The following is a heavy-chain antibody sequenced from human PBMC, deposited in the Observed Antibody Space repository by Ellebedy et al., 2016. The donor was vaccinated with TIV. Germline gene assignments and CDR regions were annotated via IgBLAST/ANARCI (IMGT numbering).Heavy chain of an antibody. J-gene: IGHJ4*02. CDR2: ISTYNGDT. V-gene: IGHV1-18*01. Sequence: AASVKVSCKPSGYTFNTYAISWVRQTPGQGLEWMGRISTYNGDTDYAQKFQGRVTMTTDTSTSTAYMELRSLRSDDTALYYCAREHCAGDCYPPDYWGQGTLVTVSS. CDR3: AREHCAGDCYPPDY. CDR1: GYTFNTYA. D-gene: IGHD2-21*02.